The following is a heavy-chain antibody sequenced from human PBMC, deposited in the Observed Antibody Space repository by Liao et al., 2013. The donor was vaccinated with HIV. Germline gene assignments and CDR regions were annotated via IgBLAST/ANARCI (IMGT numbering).Heavy chain of an antibody. Sequence: QLQLQESGPGLVKPSETLSLTCAVSGGSISSSSYYWAWIRQSPGKGLEFIGNVFDSGRTNYNPSLKSRVTISVDTSKSQFSLYLRSVTAADTAVYYCTSRSGGDYWGPGILVTVSS. V-gene: IGHV4-39*07. CDR2: VFDSGRT. D-gene: IGHD2-15*01. CDR1: GGSISSSSYY. J-gene: IGHJ4*02. CDR3: TSRSGGDY.